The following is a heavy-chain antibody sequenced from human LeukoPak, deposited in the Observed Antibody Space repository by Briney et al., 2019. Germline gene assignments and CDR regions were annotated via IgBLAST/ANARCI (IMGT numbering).Heavy chain of an antibody. J-gene: IGHJ6*03. V-gene: IGHV4-59*02. CDR3: ARDRYAYSPRRYYFYMDV. D-gene: IGHD2-2*01. CDR1: GGSVRGHY. Sequence: SETLSLTCTVSGGSVRGHYWTWVRQPPGKGLEWVGYVQNTGSASYNPSLRSRVTMSLDTSSNQFSLNLKSVTAADTAVYFCARDRYAYSPRRYYFYMDVWGGGTTVTVSS. CDR2: VQNTGSA.